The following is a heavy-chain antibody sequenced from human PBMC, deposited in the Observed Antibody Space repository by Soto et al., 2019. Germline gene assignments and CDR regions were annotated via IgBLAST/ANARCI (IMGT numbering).Heavy chain of an antibody. J-gene: IGHJ4*02. CDR1: GFTFSSYG. V-gene: IGHV3-33*01. D-gene: IGHD5-12*01. CDR2: IWYDGSNK. CDR3: ARGMAIAYFDY. Sequence: GGSLRLSCAASGFTFSSYGMHWVRQAPGKGLEWVAVIWYDGSNKYYADSVKGRFTISRDNSKNTLYLQMNSLRAEDTAVYYCARGMAIAYFDYWGQGTLVTVSS.